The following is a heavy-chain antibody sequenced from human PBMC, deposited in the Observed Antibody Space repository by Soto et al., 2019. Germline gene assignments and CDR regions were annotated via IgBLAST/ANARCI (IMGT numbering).Heavy chain of an antibody. CDR1: GFTVTSNY. CDR2: TFTGGST. CDR3: AKKPPSSIQGWAFGMDV. D-gene: IGHD1-26*01. J-gene: IGHJ6*02. V-gene: IGHV3-53*02. Sequence: EVQLVETGGGLIQPGGSLRLSCLASGFTVTSNYMIWVRQPPGKGLEWVSTTFTGGSTNYADSVKGRFSISRDNSKNTVYLQMNNLRVEDTAVYYCAKKPPSSIQGWAFGMDVWGQGTTVSVSS.